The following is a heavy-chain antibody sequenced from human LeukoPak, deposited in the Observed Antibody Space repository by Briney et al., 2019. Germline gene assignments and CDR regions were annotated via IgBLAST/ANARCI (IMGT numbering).Heavy chain of an antibody. J-gene: IGHJ5*02. CDR1: GFTFSSYG. Sequence: GGSLRLSCAASGFTFSSYGMHWVRQAPGKGLEWVAVIWYDGSNKYYADSVKGRFTISRDNSKNTLYLQMNSLRAEDTAVYYCARGSGTDWSDPWGQGTLVTVSS. CDR3: ARGSGTDWSDP. CDR2: IWYDGSNK. V-gene: IGHV3-33*01. D-gene: IGHD1-14*01.